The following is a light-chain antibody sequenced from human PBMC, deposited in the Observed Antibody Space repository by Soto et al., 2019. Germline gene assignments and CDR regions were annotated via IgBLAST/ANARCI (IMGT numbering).Light chain of an antibody. J-gene: IGKJ3*01. CDR1: QSISSW. V-gene: IGKV1-5*01. Sequence: DIQMTQSPSTLSASVGDRVTITCRASQSISSWLAWYQQKPGKAPKLLIYDASSLESGVPSRFSGSGSGTEFTLTISSLQPDDFATYYCQQYNSYNFTFGPGTKVDIK. CDR2: DAS. CDR3: QQYNSYNFT.